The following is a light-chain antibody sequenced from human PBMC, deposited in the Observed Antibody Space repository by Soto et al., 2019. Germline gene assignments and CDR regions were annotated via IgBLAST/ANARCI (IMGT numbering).Light chain of an antibody. J-gene: IGKJ1*01. V-gene: IGKV2-28*01. CDR1: QSLLHSNGYNY. CDR2: LGP. CDR3: MQPLQSWT. Sequence: DIVMTQSPLSLPVTPGEPASISCRSSQSLLHSNGYNYLDWYLQKPGQSPQXLIYLGPNRASGVPDRFSGSGSGTDFTLKISRVEAEDVGVYYCMQPLQSWTFGQGTKVDIK.